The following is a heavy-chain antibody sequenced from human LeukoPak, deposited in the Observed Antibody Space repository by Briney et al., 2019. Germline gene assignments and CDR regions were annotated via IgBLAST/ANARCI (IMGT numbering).Heavy chain of an antibody. J-gene: IGHJ3*02. Sequence: GGSLRLSCAASGFTSSSYEMNWVRQAPGKGLEWLSYISRSGSTIYYADSVEGRFTISRDNAKNSLYLQMNSLRAEDTAVYYCARDHGASGGAFDIWGQGTMVTVSS. CDR3: ARDHGASGGAFDI. CDR1: GFTSSSYE. CDR2: ISRSGSTI. D-gene: IGHD3-10*01. V-gene: IGHV3-48*03.